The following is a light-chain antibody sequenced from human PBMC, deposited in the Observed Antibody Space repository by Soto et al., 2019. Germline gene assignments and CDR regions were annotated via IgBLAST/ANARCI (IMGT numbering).Light chain of an antibody. Sequence: DLQMTQSPSSLSTSVGDTVTITCRASQSISNSLIWYQQKPGKAPKLLIYAASSLQSGVPSRFSGSGSGTDFTLTISSLQPEDFATYYCQQSYSTPYTFGPGTKVDIK. CDR2: AAS. V-gene: IGKV1-39*01. J-gene: IGKJ3*01. CDR3: QQSYSTPYT. CDR1: QSISNS.